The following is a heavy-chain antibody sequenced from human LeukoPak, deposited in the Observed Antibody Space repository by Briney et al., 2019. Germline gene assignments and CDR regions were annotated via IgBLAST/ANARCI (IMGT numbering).Heavy chain of an antibody. J-gene: IGHJ6*03. CDR2: IIPIFGTA. CDR1: GFTFSSYA. V-gene: IGHV1-69*13. Sequence: GGSLRLSCAASGFTFSSYAISWVRHAPGQGLEWMGGIIPIFGTANYAQKFQGRVTITADESTSTAYMELSSLRSEDTAVYYCARSSSGYYYYYYMDVWGKGTTVTVSS. D-gene: IGHD6-19*01. CDR3: ARSSSGYYYYYYMDV.